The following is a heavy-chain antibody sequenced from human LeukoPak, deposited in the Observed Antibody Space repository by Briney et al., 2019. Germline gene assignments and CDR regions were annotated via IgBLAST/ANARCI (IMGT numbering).Heavy chain of an antibody. CDR1: GGSISSLY. V-gene: IGHV4-59*08. J-gene: IGHJ4*02. D-gene: IGHD6-6*01. CDR3: ARHRAYSSSSPFDY. Sequence: PSETLSLTCSVSGGSISSLYWSWIRQPPGKGPEWIGYIYYTGSTNYNPSLKSRVTMFVDVSKNQFSLRLSSVTAADTAVYYCARHRAYSSSSPFDYWGQGTLVTVSS. CDR2: IYYTGST.